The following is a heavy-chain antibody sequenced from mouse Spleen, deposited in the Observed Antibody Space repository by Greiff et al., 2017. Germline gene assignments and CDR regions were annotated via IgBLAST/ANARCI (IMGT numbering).Heavy chain of an antibody. CDR3: ARDRTEHY. Sequence: EVQLVESGGGLVKPGGSLKLSCAASGFTFSSYAMSWVRQTPEKRLEWVATISDGGSYTYYPDNVKGRFTISRDNAKNNLYLQMSHLKSEDTAMYYCARDRTEHYWGQGTLVTVSA. V-gene: IGHV5-4*01. CDR1: GFTFSSYA. J-gene: IGHJ3*01. CDR2: ISDGGSYT.